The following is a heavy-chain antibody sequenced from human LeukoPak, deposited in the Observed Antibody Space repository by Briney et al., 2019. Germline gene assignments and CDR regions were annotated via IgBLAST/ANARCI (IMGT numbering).Heavy chain of an antibody. Sequence: GGSLRLSCAASGITFSSYSMNWVRQAPGKGLEWVSSISSSSSYIYYADSVKGRFTISRDNAKNSLYLQMNSLRAEDTAVYYCARTSAAGISFDYWGQGTLVTVSS. CDR3: ARTSAAGISFDY. CDR1: GITFSSYS. D-gene: IGHD6-13*01. J-gene: IGHJ4*02. V-gene: IGHV3-21*01. CDR2: ISSSSSYI.